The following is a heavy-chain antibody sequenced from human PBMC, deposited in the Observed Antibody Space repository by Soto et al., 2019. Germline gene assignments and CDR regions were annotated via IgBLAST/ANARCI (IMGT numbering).Heavy chain of an antibody. CDR2: IGSAGDT. Sequence: PGGSLRLSCAASGFTFSSHDMHWVRQATGKGLEWVAGIGSAGDTYYPGSVKGRFTVSRENAKNSLYLQMNSLRVEDTAVYYCARASAGLDYWGQGALVTVSS. CDR1: GFTFSSHD. V-gene: IGHV3-13*01. CDR3: ARASAGLDY. J-gene: IGHJ4*02.